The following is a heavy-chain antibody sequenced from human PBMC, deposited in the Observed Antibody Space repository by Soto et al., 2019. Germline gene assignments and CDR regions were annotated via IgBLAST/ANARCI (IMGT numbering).Heavy chain of an antibody. CDR1: GGSISSYY. CDR2: IYYSGST. CDR3: ARLHGYCISSSCHGHYAMDV. Sequence: SETLSLTCTVSGGSISSYYWSWIRQPPGKGLEWIGYIYYSGSTNYNPSLKSRVTISVDTSKSQFSLKVNSVTAADTAVYYCARLHGYCISSSCHGHYAMDVWGQGTTVTVS. J-gene: IGHJ6*02. V-gene: IGHV4-59*08. D-gene: IGHD2-2*01.